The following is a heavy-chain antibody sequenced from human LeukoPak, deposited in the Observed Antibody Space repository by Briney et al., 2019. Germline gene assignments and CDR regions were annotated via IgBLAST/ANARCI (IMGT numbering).Heavy chain of an antibody. V-gene: IGHV5-51*01. CDR2: VYPGDSDA. CDR1: GYIFTNYW. D-gene: IGHD2-2*01. J-gene: IGHJ5*02. Sequence: GESLKISCKGSGYIFTNYWIVWVRQMPGKGLEWMGIVYPGDSDARYSPSFQGQVTISADKSISTAYLQWSSLKGSDTAMYYCARAPSGYCSSTNCRDWLDPWGQGTLVTVSS. CDR3: ARAPSGYCSSTNCRDWLDP.